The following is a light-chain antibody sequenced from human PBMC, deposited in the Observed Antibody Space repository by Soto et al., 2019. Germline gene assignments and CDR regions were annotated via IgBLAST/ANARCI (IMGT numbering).Light chain of an antibody. CDR2: DAS. CDR1: QSIRSY. V-gene: IGKV3-11*01. J-gene: IGKJ5*01. Sequence: ELVFTQSPATLSVSPGARATLSCRASQSIRSYLAWYQQKPGQAPRLLIYDASNRATGIPARFSGSGSGTDFSLPISSLETEDFASYYCQQRGNWPPITFGQGTRLEIK. CDR3: QQRGNWPPIT.